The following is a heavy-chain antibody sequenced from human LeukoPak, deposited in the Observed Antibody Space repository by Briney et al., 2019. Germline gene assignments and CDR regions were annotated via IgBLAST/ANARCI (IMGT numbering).Heavy chain of an antibody. CDR2: ISGSGDST. CDR3: TKWSGFGDD. Sequence: GGPLRLSCAASGFTFSSNSMTWARQPPGRGWEWVSGISGSGDSTFYADSVKGRFTISRDNSRNTLYLQMSSLRPEDTAVYYCTKWSGFGDDWGQGTLVTVSS. D-gene: IGHD3-10*01. J-gene: IGHJ4*02. V-gene: IGHV3-23*01. CDR1: GFTFSSNS.